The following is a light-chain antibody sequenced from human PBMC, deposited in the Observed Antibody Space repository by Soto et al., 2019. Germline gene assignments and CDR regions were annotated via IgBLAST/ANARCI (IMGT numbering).Light chain of an antibody. CDR2: INT. Sequence: SVLTQPPSVSGAPGQRVTISCTGSSSNIGDDYDVHWYQQLPGTGPKLLIYINTNRPSGVPDRFSGSNSGTSASLAITGLQAEDEADYYCQSYDSSLSAVVFGGGTKLTVL. V-gene: IGLV1-40*01. J-gene: IGLJ2*01. CDR1: SSNIGDDYD. CDR3: QSYDSSLSAVV.